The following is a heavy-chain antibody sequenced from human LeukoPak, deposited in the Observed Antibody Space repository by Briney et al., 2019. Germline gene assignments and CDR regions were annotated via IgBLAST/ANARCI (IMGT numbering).Heavy chain of an antibody. CDR3: AKDLSRNYGSGSYPDP. D-gene: IGHD3-10*01. CDR2: ISYDGGNK. V-gene: IGHV3-30*18. J-gene: IGHJ5*02. Sequence: GGSLRLSCAASGFTFSSYGMHWVRQAPGKGLEWVAVISYDGGNKYYADSVKGRFTISRDNSKNTLYLQMNSLRAEDTAVYYCAKDLSRNYGSGSYPDPWGQGTLVTVSS. CDR1: GFTFSSYG.